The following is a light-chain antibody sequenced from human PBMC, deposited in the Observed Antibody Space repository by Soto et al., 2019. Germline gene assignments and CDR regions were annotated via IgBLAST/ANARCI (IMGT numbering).Light chain of an antibody. J-gene: IGKJ1*01. CDR3: QQSHSTPWT. CDR1: QTITTY. CDR2: GAS. V-gene: IGKV1-39*01. Sequence: DIQMTQSPSSLSASVGDRVTITCRASQTITTYLNWYQQKPGKAPKLLIYGASSLQSGFPSRFTGSGSGTDFILTISSLQPEDSATYHCQQSHSTPWTFGQGTKVEIK.